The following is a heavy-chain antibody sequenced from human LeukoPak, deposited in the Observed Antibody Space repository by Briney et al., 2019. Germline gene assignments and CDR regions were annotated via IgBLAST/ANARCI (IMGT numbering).Heavy chain of an antibody. J-gene: IGHJ2*01. CDR3: AMVRGAVDWYFDL. CDR2: IYPGDSDT. V-gene: IGHV5-51*01. D-gene: IGHD3-10*01. Sequence: HGESLKISCKGSGYSFTSYWIGWVRQMPGKGLGWMGIIYPGDSDTRYSPSFQGQGTISADKSISTAYLQWSSLKASDTAMYYCAMVRGAVDWYFDLWGRGTLVTVSS. CDR1: GYSFTSYW.